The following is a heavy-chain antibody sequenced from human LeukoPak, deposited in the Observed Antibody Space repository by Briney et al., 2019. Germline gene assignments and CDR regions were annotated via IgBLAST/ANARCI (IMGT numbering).Heavy chain of an antibody. CDR2: IYDSETN. CDR1: GGSISSRSSF. CDR3: ARHTSVAGPFDY. J-gene: IGHJ4*02. D-gene: IGHD6-19*01. Sequence: PSETLSLTCTASGGSISSRSSFWGWIRQPPGKGLDWVGSIYDSETNSYNPSLKSRVTISVDTSKNQFSLKLSSVTAADTAVYYCARHTSVAGPFDYWGQGTLVTVSS. V-gene: IGHV4-39*01.